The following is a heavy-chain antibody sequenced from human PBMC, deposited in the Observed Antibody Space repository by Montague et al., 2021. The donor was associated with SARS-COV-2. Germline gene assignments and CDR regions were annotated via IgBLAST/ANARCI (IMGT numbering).Heavy chain of an antibody. CDR1: GFSLSTRGMC. CDR2: IDWDADK. D-gene: IGHD3-9*01. CDR3: ARIGEYDILTGSYSGFDY. V-gene: IGHV2-70*01. J-gene: IGHJ4*02. Sequence: PALVKPTQTLPLTCTYSGFSLSTRGMCVSWIRQPPGKALEWLALIDWDADKYYSASLKTRLTISKDTSKNQVVLTMTNMDPVDTAAYYCARIGEYDILTGSYSGFDYWGQGTLGTVSS.